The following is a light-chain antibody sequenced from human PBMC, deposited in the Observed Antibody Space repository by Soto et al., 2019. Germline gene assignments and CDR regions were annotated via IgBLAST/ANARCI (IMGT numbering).Light chain of an antibody. CDR3: LQHNSYPLT. CDR2: AAS. Sequence: DIQMTQSPSAMSASVGDRVTITGRASQDINNYLVWFQQKPGTVPKRLIYAASSLQSGVPSRFSGSRSGTEFTLTISSLQPEDFATYYCLQHNSYPLTFGGGTKVEIK. V-gene: IGKV1-17*03. J-gene: IGKJ4*01. CDR1: QDINNY.